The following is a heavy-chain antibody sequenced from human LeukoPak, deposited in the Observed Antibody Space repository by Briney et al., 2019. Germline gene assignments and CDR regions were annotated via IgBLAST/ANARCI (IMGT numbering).Heavy chain of an antibody. Sequence: SETLSLTCTVSGGSVSSSNYYWDWIRQPPGQGLEWIGNVYFSGSTHCNPSLKSRLTISVDTSKNEFSLTLSSVTAADTAVYYCARKLGYTSGQPFDYWGQGILVTVSS. CDR2: VYFSGST. CDR3: ARKLGYTSGQPFDY. D-gene: IGHD6-25*01. V-gene: IGHV4-39*01. J-gene: IGHJ4*02. CDR1: GGSVSSSNYY.